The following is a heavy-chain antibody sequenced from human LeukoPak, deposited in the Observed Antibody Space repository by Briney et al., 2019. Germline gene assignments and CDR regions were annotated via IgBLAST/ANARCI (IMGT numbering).Heavy chain of an antibody. V-gene: IGHV4-39*07. J-gene: IGHJ5*02. CDR1: GGSISSSSYY. D-gene: IGHD1-26*01. Sequence: PSETLSLTCTVSGGSISSSSYYWGWIRQPPGKGLEWIGSIYYSGSTYYNPSLKSRVTISVDTSKNQFSLKLSSVTAADTAVYYCARGGSYSNWFDPWGQGTLVTVSS. CDR2: IYYSGST. CDR3: ARGGSYSNWFDP.